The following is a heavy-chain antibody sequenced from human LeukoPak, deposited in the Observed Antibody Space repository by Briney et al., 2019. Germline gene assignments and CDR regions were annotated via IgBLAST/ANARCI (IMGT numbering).Heavy chain of an antibody. CDR2: VHSSGTT. CDR3: TRVRFSRDRNSSGSDVLFDY. J-gene: IGHJ4*02. V-gene: IGHV4-59*01. D-gene: IGHD6-19*01. Sequence: SETLFLTCTVSVGSISGSYWTWIRESLGKGLEWIGHVHSSGTTNYNPSPKSRVTISVDTSKNQISLKLSSVTAADKAVYYCTRVRFSRDRNSSGSDVLFDYWGQGTLVTVSS. CDR1: VGSISGSY.